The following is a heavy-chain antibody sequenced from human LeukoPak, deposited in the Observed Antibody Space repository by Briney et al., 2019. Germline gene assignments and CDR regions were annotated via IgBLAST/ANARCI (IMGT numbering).Heavy chain of an antibody. D-gene: IGHD5/OR15-5a*01. V-gene: IGHV3-23*01. Sequence: GGSLRLSCAASGFTFRSHAMHWVRQAPGKGLEWVSGISAGATTTYYADSVKGHSTISRDNSKNTLYLQMNSLRVEDTAMYYCAKGPTVSTFGYWGRGTLVTVSS. CDR3: AKGPTVSTFGY. CDR1: GFTFRSHA. CDR2: ISAGATTT. J-gene: IGHJ4*02.